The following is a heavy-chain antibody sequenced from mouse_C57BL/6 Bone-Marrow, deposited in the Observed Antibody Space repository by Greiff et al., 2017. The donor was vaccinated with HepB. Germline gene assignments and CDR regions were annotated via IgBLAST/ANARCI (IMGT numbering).Heavy chain of an antibody. CDR3: ARWYLLRLRREAMDY. D-gene: IGHD2-2*01. CDR1: GYTFTSYG. J-gene: IGHJ4*01. CDR2: IYPRSGNT. V-gene: IGHV1-81*01. Sequence: QVQLQQSGAELARPGASVKLSCKASGYTFTSYGISWVKQRTGQGLEWIGEIYPRSGNTYYNEKFKGKATLTADKSSSTAYMELRSLTSEDSAVYFCARWYLLRLRREAMDYWGQGTSVTVSS.